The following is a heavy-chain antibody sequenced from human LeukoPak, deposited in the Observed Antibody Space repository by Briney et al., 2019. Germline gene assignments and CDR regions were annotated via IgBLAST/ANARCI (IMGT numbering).Heavy chain of an antibody. CDR2: INPSSGGT. CDR1: GYTFTGYY. Sequence: GASVKVSCKVSGYTFTGYYLHWLRQAPGQGLEWMGRINPSSGGTNYAQKFQGRVTMTRDTSINTAYMDLSSLRSDDTAVYYCARTLLAFDIWGQGTMVTVSS. D-gene: IGHD1-26*01. J-gene: IGHJ3*02. CDR3: ARTLLAFDI. V-gene: IGHV1-2*06.